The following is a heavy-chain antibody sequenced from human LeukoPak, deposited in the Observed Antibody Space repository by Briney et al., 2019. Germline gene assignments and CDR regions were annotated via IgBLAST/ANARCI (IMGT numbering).Heavy chain of an antibody. J-gene: IGHJ4*02. V-gene: IGHV3-23*01. CDR3: AKQVIWSASSPKFYIDS. CDR2: ISGGGDIT. CDR1: GFTFSSYA. D-gene: IGHD2-8*02. Sequence: PGGSLRLSCAASGFTFSSYAMSWVRQAPGRGLEWVSVISGGGDITVYADSVKGRFTISRDNSKTTVYLQMSSLRAEDTALYYCAKQVIWSASSPKFYIDSWGQGTLVTVSS.